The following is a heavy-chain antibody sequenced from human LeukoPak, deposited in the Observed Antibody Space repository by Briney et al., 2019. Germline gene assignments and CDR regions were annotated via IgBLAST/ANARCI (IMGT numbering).Heavy chain of an antibody. J-gene: IGHJ4*02. Sequence: PGGSLRLSCAASGFTFSDYAMHWVRQGPGKGLEWVAVISDEGHQKYYGDSVKGRFTISRDNPKNTLYLQMNSLRDDDTAVYYCARVFLERLTSGYFDNWGQGTLVTVSP. CDR3: ARVFLERLTSGYFDN. CDR2: ISDEGHQK. D-gene: IGHD3-3*01. CDR1: GFTFSDYA. V-gene: IGHV3-30-3*01.